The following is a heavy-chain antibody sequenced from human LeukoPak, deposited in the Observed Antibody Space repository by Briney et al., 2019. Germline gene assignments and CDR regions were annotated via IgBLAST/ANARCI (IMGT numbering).Heavy chain of an antibody. J-gene: IGHJ3*02. CDR1: GFTVSTNY. V-gene: IGHV3-53*01. D-gene: IGHD6-13*01. CDR3: ARDIVTQSRSWYDAAFDI. Sequence: PGGSLRLSCAASGFTVSTNYMSWVRQAPGKGLEWVSVFYSGGSTYYADSVKGRFTISRDNSKNTLYLQMNSLRAEDTAVYYRARDIVTQSRSWYDAAFDIWGQGTVVTVSS. CDR2: FYSGGST.